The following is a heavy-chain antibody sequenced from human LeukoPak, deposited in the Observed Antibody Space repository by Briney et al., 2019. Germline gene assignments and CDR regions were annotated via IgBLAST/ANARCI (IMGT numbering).Heavy chain of an antibody. V-gene: IGHV3-7*01. J-gene: IGHJ3*02. CDR3: AREQERRIVVVPTALMGTFDI. CDR2: IKQDGSEK. D-gene: IGHD2-2*01. Sequence: PGGSLRLSCAASGFTFSSYWMSWVRQAPGKGLEWVANIKQDGSEKYYVDSVKGRFTISRDNAKNSLYLQMNSLRVEDTAVYYCAREQERRIVVVPTALMGTFDIWGQGTMVTVSS. CDR1: GFTFSSYW.